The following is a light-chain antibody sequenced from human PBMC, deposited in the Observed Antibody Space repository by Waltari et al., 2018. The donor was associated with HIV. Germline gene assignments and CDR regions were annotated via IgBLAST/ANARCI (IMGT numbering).Light chain of an antibody. Sequence: QPVLTQSSSASASLGSSVKLTCTLSSGHSSYIIPWHQQQPGKAPRYLMKLEGSGSYNKGSGVPDRFSGSSSGADRYLTISNLQFEDEADYYCETWDSNTRVFGGGTKLTVL. V-gene: IGLV4-60*02. J-gene: IGLJ3*02. CDR2: LEGSGSY. CDR3: ETWDSNTRV. CDR1: SGHSSYI.